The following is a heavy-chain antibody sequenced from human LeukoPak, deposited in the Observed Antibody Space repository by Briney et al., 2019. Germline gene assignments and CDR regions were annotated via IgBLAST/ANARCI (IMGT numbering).Heavy chain of an antibody. CDR1: GFTFSSYY. J-gene: IGHJ4*02. V-gene: IGHV3-74*01. CDR2: INTDGSST. D-gene: IGHD4-17*01. CDR3: ARDRATETTDLFYY. Sequence: PGGSLRLSCVASGFTFSSYYMHWVRQAPGKGLVWVSRINTDGSSTYYADSVKGRFTISRDNARNTLYLQMNSLRAEDTAVYYCARDRATETTDLFYYWGQGTLVTVSS.